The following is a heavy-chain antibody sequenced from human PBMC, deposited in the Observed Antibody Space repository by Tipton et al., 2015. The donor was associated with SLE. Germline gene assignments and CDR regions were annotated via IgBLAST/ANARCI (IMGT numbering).Heavy chain of an antibody. CDR2: INHSGTT. CDR3: ARGSGAVAEDY. Sequence: TLSLTCAVYGGSFSGYYWSWIRQAPGKGLEWIGEINHSGTTKYNPSLKSRVTISEDMSKNQFSLKLSSVSAADTAVYYCARGSGAVAEDYWGQGTLVTVSS. V-gene: IGHV4-34*01. J-gene: IGHJ4*02. D-gene: IGHD6-19*01. CDR1: GGSFSGYY.